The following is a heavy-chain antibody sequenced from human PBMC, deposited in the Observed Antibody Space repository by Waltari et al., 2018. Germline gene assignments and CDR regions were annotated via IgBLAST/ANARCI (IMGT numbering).Heavy chain of an antibody. J-gene: IGHJ4*02. CDR2: ISWNSGSI. CDR3: AKDIEMGEWSSGWYDY. D-gene: IGHD6-19*01. CDR1: GFTFDDSA. V-gene: IGHV3-9*01. Sequence: EVQLVESGGGLVQPGRSLRLSSAASGFTFDDSAMHWVRQAPGKGLEWVSGISWNSGSIGYADSVKGRFTISRDNAKNSLYLQMNSLRAEDTALYYCAKDIEMGEWSSGWYDYWGQGTLVTVSS.